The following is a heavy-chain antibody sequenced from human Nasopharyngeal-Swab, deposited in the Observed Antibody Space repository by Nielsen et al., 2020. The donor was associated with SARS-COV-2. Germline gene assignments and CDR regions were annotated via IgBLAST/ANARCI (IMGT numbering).Heavy chain of an antibody. Sequence: KVSCKGSGYSFTAYWIGWVRQMPGKGLEWMGIIYPGDSDTRYSPSFQGQVTITADKSISTAYLQRSSLKASDTAIYYCARHLFPRGDYYGMDVWGQGTTVTVSS. CDR1: GYSFTAYW. CDR2: IYPGDSDT. V-gene: IGHV5-51*01. J-gene: IGHJ6*02. CDR3: ARHLFPRGDYYGMDV. D-gene: IGHD2-15*01.